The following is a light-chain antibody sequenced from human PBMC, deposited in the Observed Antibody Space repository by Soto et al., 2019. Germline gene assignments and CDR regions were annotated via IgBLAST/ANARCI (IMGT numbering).Light chain of an antibody. V-gene: IGKV4-1*01. J-gene: IGKJ2*01. CDR2: WAS. CDR3: QQYESTPPT. Sequence: DIVMTQSPDSLAVSLGERATINCNSSQSVLYSSNNKNYLAWYQQRPGHPPKLLIYWASTRESGVPDRFSGSGSGTDFTLTITSLQAEDVAVYYCQQYESTPPTFGQGTKLEIK. CDR1: QSVLYSSNNKNY.